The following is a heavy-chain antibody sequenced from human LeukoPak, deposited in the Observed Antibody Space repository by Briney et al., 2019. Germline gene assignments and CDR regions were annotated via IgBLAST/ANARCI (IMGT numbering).Heavy chain of an antibody. D-gene: IGHD5-18*01. J-gene: IGHJ6*03. V-gene: IGHV3-11*04. Sequence: GGSLRLSCAASGFTFSDYYMNWIRQAPGKGLEWVSYISSSGSTIYYADSVKGPFTISRDNAKNSLYLQMNSLRAEDTAMYYCARTTWIQGSYYMDVWGKGTTVTVSS. CDR1: GFTFSDYY. CDR3: ARTTWIQGSYYMDV. CDR2: ISSSGSTI.